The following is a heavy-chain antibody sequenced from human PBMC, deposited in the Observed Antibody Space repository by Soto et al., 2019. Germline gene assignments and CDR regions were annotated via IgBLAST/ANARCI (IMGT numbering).Heavy chain of an antibody. CDR2: IKQDGSEK. D-gene: IGHD3-3*01. Sequence: LRLSCAASGFTFSSYWMSWVRQAPGKGLEWVANIKQDGSEKYYVDSVKGRFTISRDNAKNSPYLQMNRLRAEDTAVYYCARDKRYYDFCSGYFEAPHYYYYYGMHVCGQGPTVTVSS. CDR3: ARDKRYYDFCSGYFEAPHYYYYYGMHV. J-gene: IGHJ6*02. CDR1: GFTFSSYW. V-gene: IGHV3-7*03.